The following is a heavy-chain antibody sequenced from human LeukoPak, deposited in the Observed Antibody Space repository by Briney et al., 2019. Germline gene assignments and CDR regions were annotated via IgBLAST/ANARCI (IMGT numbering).Heavy chain of an antibody. V-gene: IGHV3-48*01. J-gene: IGHJ6*02. D-gene: IGHD3/OR15-3a*01. CDR2: ITVESDII. CDR1: GFSFIDYA. CDR3: ARDRTQSGMDV. Sequence: GGSLRLSCAASGFSFIDYAMNWVRQAPGKGLEWISYITVESDIIHYGDSVKGRFTISRDNAKKSLYLQMNSLRAEDTAVYYCARDRTQSGMDVWGQGTTVTVSS.